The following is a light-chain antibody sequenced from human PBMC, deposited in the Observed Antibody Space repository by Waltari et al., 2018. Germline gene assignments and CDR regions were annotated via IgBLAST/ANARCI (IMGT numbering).Light chain of an antibody. CDR3: CSYAGADSLL. V-gene: IGLV2-8*01. J-gene: IGLJ3*02. CDR1: NNDVGAYPY. Sequence: QSALTQPPSASGSLGQSVTLSCTGTNNDVGAYPYVSWYQQYPGKAPNLLIYDVTKRPSGVSDRFSGSKSGRTASLTVSGLQPEDEAIYSCCSYAGADSLLFGGGTKLTVL. CDR2: DVT.